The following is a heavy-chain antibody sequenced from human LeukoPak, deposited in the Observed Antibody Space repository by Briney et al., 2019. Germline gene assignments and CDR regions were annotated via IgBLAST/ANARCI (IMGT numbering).Heavy chain of an antibody. V-gene: IGHV3-21*01. CDR2: ITSSGTYI. CDR3: ARDPYSGNYGNYYYYYMDV. D-gene: IGHD1-26*01. Sequence: GGSLRLSCATSGFTFNNYNMNWVRQAPGRALEWVSSITSSGTYIFYADSVRGRFTISRDNAKNSLYLQMNSLGPEDTAVYYCARDPYSGNYGNYYYYYMDVWGKGTTVTISS. CDR1: GFTFNNYN. J-gene: IGHJ6*03.